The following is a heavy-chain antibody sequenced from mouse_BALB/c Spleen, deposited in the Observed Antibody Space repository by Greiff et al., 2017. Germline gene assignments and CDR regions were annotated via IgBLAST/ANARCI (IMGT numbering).Heavy chain of an antibody. V-gene: IGHV5-17*02. CDR2: ISSGSSTI. D-gene: IGHD4-1*01. CDR3: ARWGTGTWYFDV. CDR1: GFTFSSFG. J-gene: IGHJ1*01. Sequence: EVKVEESGGGLVQPGGSRKLSCAASGFTFSSFGMHWVRQAPEKGLEWVAYISSGSSTIYYADTVKGRFTISRDNPKNTLFLQMTSLRSEDTAMYYCARWGTGTWYFDVWGAGTTVTVSS.